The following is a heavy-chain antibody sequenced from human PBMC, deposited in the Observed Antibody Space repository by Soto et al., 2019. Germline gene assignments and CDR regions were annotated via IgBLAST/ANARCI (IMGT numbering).Heavy chain of an antibody. J-gene: IGHJ4*02. Sequence: QVQLQESGPGLVKPSQTLSLTCTVSGGSISSGDYYWTWIRRHPGKGLEWIGYIYYSGSTKHNPSLKSRITISVDTSKNQFSLKLNSVTAADTAVYYCARTKTSSTSFHVDYWGQGTQVTVSS. V-gene: IGHV4-31*03. CDR2: IYYSGST. D-gene: IGHD2-2*01. CDR3: ARTKTSSTSFHVDY. CDR1: GGSISSGDYY.